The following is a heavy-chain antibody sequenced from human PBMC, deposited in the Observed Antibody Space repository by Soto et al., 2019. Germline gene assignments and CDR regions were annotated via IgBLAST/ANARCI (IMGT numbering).Heavy chain of an antibody. CDR2: ISYDGSNQ. CDR1: GFTFNIYC. CDR3: AKDQASGQGSFDS. J-gene: IGHJ4*02. V-gene: IGHV3-30*18. Sequence: GGSLRLSCAASGFTFNIYCIHWVRQAPDKGLEWVALISYDGSNQYYADSVKGRFTISRDNSKKTLFLQMNSLRADDTAVYYCAKDQASGQGSFDSWGQRTLVTVCS.